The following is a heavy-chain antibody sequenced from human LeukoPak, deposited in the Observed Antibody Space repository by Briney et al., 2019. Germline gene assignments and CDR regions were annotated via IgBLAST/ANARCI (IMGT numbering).Heavy chain of an antibody. D-gene: IGHD3-10*01. CDR3: ARGFRSTRTIDY. CDR1: GFTFDDYG. CDR2: ISWNGRST. V-gene: IGHV3-20*04. J-gene: IGHJ4*02. Sequence: GGSLRLSCAASGFTFDDYGMSWVRQDPGKGLEWVSGISWNGRSTGYADSVRGRFTISRDTAKNSVYLQMNSLRAEDTALYYCARGFRSTRTIDYRGQGTLVTVSS.